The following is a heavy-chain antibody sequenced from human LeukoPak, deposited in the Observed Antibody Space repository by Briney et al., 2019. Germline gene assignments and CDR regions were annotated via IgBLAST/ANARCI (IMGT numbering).Heavy chain of an antibody. CDR1: GGSISSYY. Sequence: SETPSLTCTVSGGSISSYYWSWIRQPPGKGLEWIGYIYYSGSTNYNPSLKSRVTISVDTSKNQFSLKLSSVTAADTAVYYCARAVAGSFDYWGQGTLVTVSS. CDR2: IYYSGST. D-gene: IGHD6-19*01. V-gene: IGHV4-59*01. J-gene: IGHJ4*02. CDR3: ARAVAGSFDY.